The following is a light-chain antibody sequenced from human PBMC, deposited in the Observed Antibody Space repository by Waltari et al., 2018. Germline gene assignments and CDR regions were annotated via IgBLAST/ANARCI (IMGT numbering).Light chain of an antibody. CDR1: SSDVGAHNY. CDR3: SSYTSSSTRV. Sequence: QSTLTQPASVSGSPGQSITISCTGTSSDVGAHNYVSWYQQHPGKAPKLVIYDVSSRPSGVSNRFSGSKSGNTASLTIYGLQAEDEADYYCSSYTSSSTRVFGTGTRVTVL. V-gene: IGLV2-14*03. J-gene: IGLJ1*01. CDR2: DVS.